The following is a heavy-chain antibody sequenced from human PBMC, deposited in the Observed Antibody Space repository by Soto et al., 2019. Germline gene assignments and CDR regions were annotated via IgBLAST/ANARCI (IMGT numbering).Heavy chain of an antibody. J-gene: IGHJ4*02. V-gene: IGHV4-34*01. Sequence: QVQLQQWGAGLLKPSETLSLTCAVYGGSFSGYYWSWIRQPPGKGLEWIGEINHSGSTNYNPSLKSRVTISVDTSKNQCSLKLSSVTAADTAVYYCARTIQTNSEFDYWGQGTLVTVSS. CDR1: GGSFSGYY. CDR2: INHSGST. CDR3: ARTIQTNSEFDY. D-gene: IGHD7-27*01.